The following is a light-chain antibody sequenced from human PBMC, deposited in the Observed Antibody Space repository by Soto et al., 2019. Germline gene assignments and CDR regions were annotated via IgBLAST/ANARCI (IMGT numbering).Light chain of an antibody. CDR1: SSNIGAGYD. Sequence: QSVLAHPPSVSVAPGQRVTISCTGSSSNIGAGYDVHWYQQRPGTAPKLLIFGNINRPSGVPDRFSGSKSGTSASLAITGLQAEDEGDYYWQSYERTLSARYVFGTGTKVTL. CDR2: GNI. V-gene: IGLV1-40*01. CDR3: QSYERTLSARYV. J-gene: IGLJ1*01.